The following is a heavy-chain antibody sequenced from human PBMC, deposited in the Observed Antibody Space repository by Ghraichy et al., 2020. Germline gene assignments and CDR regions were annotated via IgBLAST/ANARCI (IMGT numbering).Heavy chain of an antibody. CDR3: TRVGRSGWYYFDY. D-gene: IGHD6-19*01. CDR1: GFTFVDYS. Sequence: GGSLTLSCTASGFTFVDYSMSWVRQAPGKGLEWVGFIRSKAYGGTTEYAASVKGRFTISRDDSKSIAYLQMNSLKTEDTAVYYCTRVGRSGWYYFDYWGQGTLVTVSS. CDR2: IRSKAYGGTT. V-gene: IGHV3-49*04. J-gene: IGHJ4*02.